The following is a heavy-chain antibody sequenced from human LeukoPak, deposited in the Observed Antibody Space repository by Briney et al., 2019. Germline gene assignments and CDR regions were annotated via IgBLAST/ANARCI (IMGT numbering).Heavy chain of an antibody. CDR2: IKKDGSEK. D-gene: IGHD3-10*01. CDR3: ARGGWFGELSLGWFDP. J-gene: IGHJ5*02. Sequence: GGSLRLSCAASGFTYSKFWMSWVRQTPGKGLEWVANIKKDGSEKNYADSVKGRFTISRDNAKNSLYLQMNSLRAEDTAVYYCARGGWFGELSLGWFDPWGQGTLVTVSS. V-gene: IGHV3-7*01. CDR1: GFTYSKFW.